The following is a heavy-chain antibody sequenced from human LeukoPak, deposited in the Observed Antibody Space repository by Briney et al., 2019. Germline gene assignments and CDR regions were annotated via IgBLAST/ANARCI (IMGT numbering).Heavy chain of an antibody. J-gene: IGHJ3*02. CDR2: ISSSSSTI. V-gene: IGHV3-48*01. CDR1: GFTFSSYS. Sequence: GGSLRLSCAASGFTFSSYSMNWVRQAPGKGLEWVSYISSSSSTIYYADSVKGRFTISRDNAKNSLYLQMNSLRAEDTAVYYCARDGRPTIVVVINAFDIWGQGTMVTVSS. CDR3: ARDGRPTIVVVINAFDI. D-gene: IGHD3-22*01.